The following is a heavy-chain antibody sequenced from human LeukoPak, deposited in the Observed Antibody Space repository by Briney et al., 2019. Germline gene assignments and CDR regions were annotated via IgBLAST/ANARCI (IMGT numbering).Heavy chain of an antibody. Sequence: SETLSLTCTVSGGSISSYYWSWIRQPPGKGLEWIGYIYSSGTTNYNPSLKSRVTISLDTSKNQFSVKLSSVTAADTAVYYCARSNMYSSSWYDYFDYWGQGTLVTVFS. CDR2: IYSSGTT. D-gene: IGHD6-13*01. CDR3: ARSNMYSSSWYDYFDY. V-gene: IGHV4-59*01. CDR1: GGSISSYY. J-gene: IGHJ4*02.